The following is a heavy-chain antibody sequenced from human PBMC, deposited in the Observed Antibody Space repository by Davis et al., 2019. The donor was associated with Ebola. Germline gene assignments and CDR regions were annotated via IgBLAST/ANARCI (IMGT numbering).Heavy chain of an antibody. Sequence: ASVKVSCKASGYRFTSYYMHWVRQAHGQGLEWMGIINPITGGTSYAQNFQVRVNMTRDTSTSTVYMELSSLRSEDTAVYYCAREGGRYYDSSGYVFDIWGQGTMVKVSS. CDR3: AREGGRYYDSSGYVFDI. J-gene: IGHJ3*02. CDR1: GYRFTSYY. V-gene: IGHV1-46*01. CDR2: INPITGGT. D-gene: IGHD3-22*01.